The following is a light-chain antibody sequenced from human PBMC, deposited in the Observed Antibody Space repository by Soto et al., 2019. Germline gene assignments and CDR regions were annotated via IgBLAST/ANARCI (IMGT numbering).Light chain of an antibody. CDR3: QQYGALQWS. Sequence: EIVLTQSPGTLSLSPGERATLSCRASQSVSSNYLAWYQQKPGQTPRLLIYGASSRATGIPDRFSGSGSGTDFSLTISRLEPEDFAVYYCQQYGALQWSFGQGTKVEIK. V-gene: IGKV3-20*01. J-gene: IGKJ1*01. CDR2: GAS. CDR1: QSVSSNY.